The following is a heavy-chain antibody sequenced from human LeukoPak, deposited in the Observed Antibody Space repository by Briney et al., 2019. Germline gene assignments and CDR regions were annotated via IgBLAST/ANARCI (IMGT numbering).Heavy chain of an antibody. CDR2: INPNSGGT. V-gene: IGHV1-2*06. Sequence: ASVKVSFKASGYTFTGYYMHWVRQAPGQGLEWMGRINPNSGGTNYAQKFQGRVTMTRDTSNSTAYMELSRLRSDDTAVYYCARSALRGGVRGVITIFAYWGQGTLVTVSS. J-gene: IGHJ4*02. CDR1: GYTFTGYY. D-gene: IGHD3-10*02. CDR3: ARSALRGGVRGVITIFAY.